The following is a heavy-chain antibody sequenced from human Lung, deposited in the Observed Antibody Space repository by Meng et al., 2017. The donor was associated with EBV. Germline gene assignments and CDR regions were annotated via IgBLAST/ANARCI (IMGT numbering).Heavy chain of an antibody. Sequence: QVPFVQLGAEVKKPGASVKVSCKASGYSFTTYAMHWVRQAPGQRLEWMGWINAGNGNTKYSEKFQSRVTITRDTAASTAYMELSSLRSEDTAVYYCARTGCSSSSCYDYWGQGTLVTVSS. CDR2: INAGNGNT. V-gene: IGHV1-3*01. D-gene: IGHD2-2*01. CDR1: GYSFTTYA. J-gene: IGHJ4*02. CDR3: ARTGCSSSSCYDY.